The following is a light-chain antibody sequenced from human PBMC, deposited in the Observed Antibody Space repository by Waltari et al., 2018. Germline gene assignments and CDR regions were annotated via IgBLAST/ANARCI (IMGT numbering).Light chain of an antibody. CDR1: SSNIRTSF. V-gene: IGLV1-47*01. J-gene: IGLJ3*02. CDR2: NNN. CDR3: AAWDDSLSGRV. Sequence: QPVLTQPPSASGTPGQTVTIPCSGTSSNIRTSFEKWYQQFPATAPKILIFNNNNRPSGVPDRFSGSKSGTSASLAISGLRSEDEADYYCAAWDDSLSGRVFGGGTKLTV.